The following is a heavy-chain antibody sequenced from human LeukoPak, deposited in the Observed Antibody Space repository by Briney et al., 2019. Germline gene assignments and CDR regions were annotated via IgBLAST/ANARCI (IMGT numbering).Heavy chain of an antibody. D-gene: IGHD4-23*01. J-gene: IGHJ4*02. CDR1: GFTFNTYS. Sequence: GGSLRLSCAASGFTFNTYSMNWVRQAPGKGLEWVSYISSRSTTIYYTDSVKGRFTISRDNAKNSLYLQMNSLRDEDTAVYYCVRDLDGDNSYFGYWGQGALVTVSS. CDR3: VRDLDGDNSYFGY. CDR2: ISSRSTTI. V-gene: IGHV3-48*02.